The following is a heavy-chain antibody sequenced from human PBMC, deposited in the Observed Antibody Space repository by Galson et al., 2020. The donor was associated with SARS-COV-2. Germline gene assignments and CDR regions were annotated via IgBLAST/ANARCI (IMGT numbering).Heavy chain of an antibody. CDR2: IWYDGSNK. D-gene: IGHD3-9*01. J-gene: IGHJ6*02. V-gene: IGHV3-33*01. CDR1: GFTFSSYG. Sequence: TGGSLRLSCAASGFTFSSYGMHWVRQAPGKGLEWVAVIWYDGSNKYYADSVKGRFTISRDNSKNTLYLQMNSLRAEDTAVYYCAGEQPAAPLSYYYGMDVWGQGTTVTVSS. CDR3: AGEQPAAPLSYYYGMDV.